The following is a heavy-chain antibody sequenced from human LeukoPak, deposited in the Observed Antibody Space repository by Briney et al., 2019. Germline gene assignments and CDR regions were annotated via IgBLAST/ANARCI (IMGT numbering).Heavy chain of an antibody. V-gene: IGHV5-51*01. CDR3: SRHYPSAWFGF. CDR1: GFDFTSYG. D-gene: IGHD2-2*01. J-gene: IGHJ4*02. Sequence: GESLKISCKSFGFDFTSYGIARVRQIPGKGLEGMGNIYPCDSNGRYSPSFQGQVPLSPDQPITTADFQWDRLKTSGPARFYCSRHYPSAWFGFWGQGSLVTVSS. CDR2: IYPCDSNG.